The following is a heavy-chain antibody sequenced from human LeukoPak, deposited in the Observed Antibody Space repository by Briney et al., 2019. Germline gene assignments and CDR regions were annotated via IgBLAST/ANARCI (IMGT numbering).Heavy chain of an antibody. CDR3: ARAGFYDSSGYPLFDP. V-gene: IGHV1-46*01. D-gene: IGHD3-22*01. CDR1: GYTFTSYY. J-gene: IGHJ5*02. Sequence: ASVKVSCKASGYTFTSYYMHWVRQAPGQGLEWMGIINPSCGSTSYAQKFQGRVTMTRDTSTSTVYMELSSLRSEDTAVYYCARAGFYDSSGYPLFDPWGQGTLVTVSS. CDR2: INPSCGST.